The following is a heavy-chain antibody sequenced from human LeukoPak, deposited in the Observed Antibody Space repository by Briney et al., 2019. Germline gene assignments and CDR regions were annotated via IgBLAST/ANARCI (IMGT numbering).Heavy chain of an antibody. CDR3: ARDRGDMVRGVIRENNWFDP. CDR1: GFTFSSYS. CDR2: ISSSSSYI. D-gene: IGHD3-10*01. V-gene: IGHV3-21*01. J-gene: IGHJ5*02. Sequence: GGSLRLSCAASGFTFSSYSMNWVRQAPGKGLEWVSPISSSSSYIYYADSVKGRFTISRDNAKNSLYLQMNSLRAEDTAVYYCARDRGDMVRGVIRENNWFDPWGQGTLVTVSS.